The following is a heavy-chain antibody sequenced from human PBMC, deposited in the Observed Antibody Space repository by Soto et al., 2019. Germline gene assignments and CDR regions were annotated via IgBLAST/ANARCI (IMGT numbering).Heavy chain of an antibody. J-gene: IGHJ4*02. D-gene: IGHD4-17*01. CDR2: ISAYNGNT. Sequence: QVQLVQSGVEVEKPGASVKVSCKASGYTFTSYGISWVRQAPGQGLEWMGWISAYNGNTNYAQKFQGRVTMTTDTSTSTAYMELRSLRSDDTAGSYCARDVPTVTTGGPDYWGQGTLVTVSS. CDR1: GYTFTSYG. CDR3: ARDVPTVTTGGPDY. V-gene: IGHV1-18*01.